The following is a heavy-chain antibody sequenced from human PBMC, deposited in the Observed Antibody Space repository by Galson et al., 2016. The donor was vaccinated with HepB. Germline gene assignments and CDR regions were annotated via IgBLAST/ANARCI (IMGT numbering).Heavy chain of an antibody. CDR1: GFTFSSAW. Sequence: SLRLSCAASGFTFSSAWMSWVRQAPGKGLEWVGRIKTKTDGGTTDYAAAVQGRFTISRDDSESTLYLQMNSLKTEDAAVYFCIRGLSSAYWGQGTLVTVSS. CDR2: IKTKTDGGTT. D-gene: IGHD3-10*01. J-gene: IGHJ4*02. CDR3: IRGLSSAY. V-gene: IGHV3-15*01.